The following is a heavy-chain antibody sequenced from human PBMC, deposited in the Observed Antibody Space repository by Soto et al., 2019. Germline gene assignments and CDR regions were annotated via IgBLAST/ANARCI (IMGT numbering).Heavy chain of an antibody. D-gene: IGHD3-22*01. J-gene: IGHJ4*02. CDR1: GFTFSNYG. CDR3: ARDSYYYDSSGYYLYYFDY. CDR2: ISYDGDHK. Sequence: PGGSLRLSCAASGFTFSNYGMHWVRQAPGKGLEWVAVISYDGDHKYYTDSVKGRFTISRDNAKNSLYLQVNSLRAEGTAVYYCARDSYYYDSSGYYLYYFDYWGQGTLVTAPQ. V-gene: IGHV3-30*05.